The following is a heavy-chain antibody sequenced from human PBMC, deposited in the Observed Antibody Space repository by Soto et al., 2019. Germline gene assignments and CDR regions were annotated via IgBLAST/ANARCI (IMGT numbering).Heavy chain of an antibody. CDR3: ARDVSLGLFDP. Sequence: PSDTLSLTGTVSGCSIRSYYWNWIRQPAVKGLEWIGRIYTSGSTNYNPSLKSRVTMSVDTSKNQFSLTLSAVTASATAVYSCARDVSLGLFDPWGQGTLVTVSS. CDR2: IYTSGST. CDR1: GCSIRSYY. J-gene: IGHJ5*02. D-gene: IGHD2-15*01. V-gene: IGHV4-4*07.